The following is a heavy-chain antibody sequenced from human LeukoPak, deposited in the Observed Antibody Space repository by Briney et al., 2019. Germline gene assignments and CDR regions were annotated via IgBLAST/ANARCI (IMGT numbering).Heavy chain of an antibody. V-gene: IGHV3-30*04. CDR2: ISYDGSNK. Sequence: GGSLRLSCAASGFTFSSYAMHWVRQAPGKGLEWVAVISYDGSNKKYADSVKGRFTISRDNAKNSLYLQMNSLRAEDTAVYYCARDPGYGDTLDDAFDIWGQGTMVTVSS. CDR3: ARDPGYGDTLDDAFDI. CDR1: GFTFSSYA. J-gene: IGHJ3*02. D-gene: IGHD4-17*01.